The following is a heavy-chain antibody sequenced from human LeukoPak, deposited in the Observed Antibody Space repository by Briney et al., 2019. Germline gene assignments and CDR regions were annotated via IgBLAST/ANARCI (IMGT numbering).Heavy chain of an antibody. D-gene: IGHD6-19*01. J-gene: IGHJ4*02. CDR1: GGSISSYY. CDR2: IFYSGNT. V-gene: IGHV4-39*02. CDR3: ARRSSGGGLFDY. Sequence: KTSETLSLTCTVSGGSISSYYWSWIRQPPGKGLEWIGSIFYSGNTYYNPSLKSRVTISVDTSKNHFSLKLSSVTSADTAVYYCARRSSGGGLFDYWGQGTLVTVSS.